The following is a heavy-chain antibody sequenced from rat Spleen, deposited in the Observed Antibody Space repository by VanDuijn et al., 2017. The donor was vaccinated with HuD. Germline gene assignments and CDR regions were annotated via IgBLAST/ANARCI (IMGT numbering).Heavy chain of an antibody. Sequence: EVQLVESGGGLVQPGRSLKLSCAASGFTLSDYVMHWIRQGPTKGLEWVTSISPSGATTNYRDSVKGRFTISRDNARGTLYLQMDSLRSEDTATYYCARVGTRVSRFAYWGQGTLVTVSS. V-gene: IGHV5-19*01. J-gene: IGHJ3*01. CDR1: GFTLSDYV. CDR2: ISPSGATT. CDR3: ARVGTRVSRFAY. D-gene: IGHD1-4*01.